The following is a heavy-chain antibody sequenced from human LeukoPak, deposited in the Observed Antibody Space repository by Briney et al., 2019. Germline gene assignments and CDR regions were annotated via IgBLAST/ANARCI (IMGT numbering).Heavy chain of an antibody. CDR1: GYTFTSYD. CDR2: MNPNSGNT. D-gene: IGHD3-22*01. V-gene: IGHV1-8*03. Sequence: ASVKVSCKASGYTFTSYDINWVRQATGQGLEWMGWMNPNSGNTGYAQKFQGRVTITRNTSINTAYMELSSLRSEDTAVYYCARGAVPYDSSGYYRPYYYYYMDVWGKGTTVTVSS. J-gene: IGHJ6*03. CDR3: ARGAVPYDSSGYYRPYYYYYMDV.